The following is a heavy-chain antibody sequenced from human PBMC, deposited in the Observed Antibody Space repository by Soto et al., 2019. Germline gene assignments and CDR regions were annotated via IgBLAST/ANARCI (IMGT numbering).Heavy chain of an antibody. V-gene: IGHV3-11*01. CDR2: ISSSGSTI. CDR1: GFTFSDYY. J-gene: IGHJ4*02. D-gene: IGHD3-22*01. CDR3: ASSLRLPNYYDSSGYRDY. Sequence: PGGSLRLSCAASGFTFSDYYMSWIRQAPGKGLEWVSYISSSGSTIYYADSVKGRFTISRDNAKNSLYLQMNSLRAEDTAVYYCASSLRLPNYYDSSGYRDYWGQGTLVTVSS.